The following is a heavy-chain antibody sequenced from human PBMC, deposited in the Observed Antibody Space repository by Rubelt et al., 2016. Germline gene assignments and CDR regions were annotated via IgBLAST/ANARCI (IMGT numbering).Heavy chain of an antibody. V-gene: IGHV3-23*04. Sequence: EVQLVESGGGLVQPGGSLRLSCAASGFTFSSYAMSWVRQAPGKGLEWVSGISGSGDTTSLADSGQGRFPISTDNSKNTLYLQRNSLRAEDTAVYYCAKGPSSTSYSPLDYWGQGSLVTVSS. CDR2: ISGSGDTT. J-gene: IGHJ4*02. CDR1: GFTFSSYA. CDR3: AKGPSSTSYSPLDY. D-gene: IGHD2-2*01.